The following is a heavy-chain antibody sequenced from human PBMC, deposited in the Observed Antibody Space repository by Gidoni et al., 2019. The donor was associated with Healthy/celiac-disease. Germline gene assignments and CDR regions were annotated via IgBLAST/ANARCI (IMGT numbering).Heavy chain of an antibody. D-gene: IGHD3-16*02. CDR1: GGSISSSSYY. V-gene: IGHV4-39*01. Sequence: QLQLQESGPGLVKPSETLSLTCTVSGGSISSSSYYWGWIRQPPGKGLEWLGSIYYSGSTYYNPSLKSRVTISVDTSKNQFSLKLSSVTAADTAVYYCARAEGTFGGVIAGDYFDYWGQGTLVTVSS. CDR3: ARAEGTFGGVIAGDYFDY. J-gene: IGHJ4*02. CDR2: IYYSGST.